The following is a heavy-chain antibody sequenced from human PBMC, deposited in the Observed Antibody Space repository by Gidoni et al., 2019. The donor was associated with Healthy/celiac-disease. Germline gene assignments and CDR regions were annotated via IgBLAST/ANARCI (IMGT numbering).Heavy chain of an antibody. J-gene: IGHJ4*02. V-gene: IGHV3-23*01. CDR2: ISGSGGST. CDR3: AKSLWFGESFDY. CDR1: GFTFSSYA. D-gene: IGHD3-10*01. Sequence: EVQLLESGGGLVQPGGSLRLSCAASGFTFSSYAMSWVRPAPGKGLEWVSAISGSGGSTYYADSVKGRFTISRDNSKNTLYLQMNSLRAEDTAVYYCAKSLWFGESFDYWGQGTLVTVSS.